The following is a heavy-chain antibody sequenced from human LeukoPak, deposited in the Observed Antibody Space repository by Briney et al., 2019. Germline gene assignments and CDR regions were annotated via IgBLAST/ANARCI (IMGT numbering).Heavy chain of an antibody. D-gene: IGHD6-13*01. CDR1: GGSISSNTYS. V-gene: IGHV4-39*07. J-gene: IGHJ4*02. CDR2: IYYGGSA. CDR3: AGRIADPYYFDY. Sequence: ETLSLTCTVSGGSISSNTYSWGWIRQPPGKGLEWIGSIYYGGSAYYNPSLKSRVTISVDTSKNQFSLKLSSVTAADTAVYYCAGRIADPYYFDYWGQGTLVTVSS.